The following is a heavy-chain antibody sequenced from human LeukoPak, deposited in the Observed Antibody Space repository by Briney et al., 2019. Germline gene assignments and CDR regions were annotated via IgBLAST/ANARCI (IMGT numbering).Heavy chain of an antibody. V-gene: IGHV4-34*01. CDR3: ARGRDAFDI. J-gene: IGHJ3*02. CDR1: GGSFSGYY. Sequence: SETLSLTCAVYGGSFSGYYWSWLRQPPGKGLEWIGEINHSGSTNYNPSLTSRVTISVDTSKTQFSLTLRSVTAADTAVYYCARGRDAFDIWGQGTMVTVSS. CDR2: INHSGST.